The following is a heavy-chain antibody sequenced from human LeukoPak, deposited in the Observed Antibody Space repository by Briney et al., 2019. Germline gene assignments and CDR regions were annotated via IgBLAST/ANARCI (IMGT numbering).Heavy chain of an antibody. J-gene: IGHJ3*01. D-gene: IGHD6-13*01. Sequence: SETLSLTCTVSGDSISSYYRSWIRQPPGKGLEWIGYICYSGSTYDYPSLKSRVTISLDTSKNQFSLKLSSVTAADTAVYYCARVLTYSSSAVSAFDLWGQGTMVTVSS. CDR1: GDSISSYY. CDR2: ICYSGST. V-gene: IGHV4-59*01. CDR3: ARVLTYSSSAVSAFDL.